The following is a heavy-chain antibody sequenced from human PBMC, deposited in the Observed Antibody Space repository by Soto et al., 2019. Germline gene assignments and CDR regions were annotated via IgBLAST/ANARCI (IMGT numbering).Heavy chain of an antibody. CDR2: IYYSGST. V-gene: IGHV4-31*03. Sequence: SETLSLTCTVSGGSISSGGYYWSWIRQHPGKGLEWIGYIYYSGSTYYNPSLKSRVTISVDTSKNQFSLKLSSVTAADTAVYYCARASRGGSSSWYVSGSYYYGMDVWGQGTTVTVSS. CDR3: ARASRGGSSSWYVSGSYYYGMDV. J-gene: IGHJ6*02. D-gene: IGHD6-13*01. CDR1: GGSISSGGYY.